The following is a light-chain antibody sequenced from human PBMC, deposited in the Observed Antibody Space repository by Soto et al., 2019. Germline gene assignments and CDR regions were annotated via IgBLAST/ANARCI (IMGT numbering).Light chain of an antibody. CDR2: DVS. CDR1: SSDVGGYNF. V-gene: IGLV2-14*01. Sequence: QSALTHPASVSGSPGQSITISCTGTSSDVGGYNFVSWYQQHPGKAPKLIISDVSNRPSGVSTRFSGSKSGNTASLTISGLQAEDEADYYCSSYTSINTHVFGTGTKLTVL. CDR3: SSYTSINTHV. J-gene: IGLJ1*01.